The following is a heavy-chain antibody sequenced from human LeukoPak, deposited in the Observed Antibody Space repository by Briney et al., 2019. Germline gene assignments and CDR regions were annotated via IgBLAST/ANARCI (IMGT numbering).Heavy chain of an antibody. CDR3: ARTYYYGSGSYQNDY. V-gene: IGHV4-4*07. J-gene: IGHJ4*02. D-gene: IGHD3-10*01. CDR2: IYTSGST. CDR1: GGSISSYY. Sequence: SETLSLTCTVSGGSISSYYWSWIRQPAGKGLEWIGRIYTSGSTNYNPSLKSRVTMSVDTSKNQFSLKLSSVTAADTAVYYCARTYYYGSGSYQNDYWGQGTLVTVSS.